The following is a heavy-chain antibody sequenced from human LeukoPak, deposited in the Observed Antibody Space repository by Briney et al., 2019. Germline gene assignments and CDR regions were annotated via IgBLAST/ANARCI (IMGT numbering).Heavy chain of an antibody. CDR2: IKPDGSEK. D-gene: IGHD3-9*01. CDR1: GFTFSSYW. CDR3: ARGGTGSENDY. J-gene: IGHJ4*02. Sequence: PGGSLRLSCAVSGFTFSSYWMSWVRQAPGKGLEWVANIKPDGSEKFYVDSVKGRFTISRDNARKSLYLEMNSLRAEDTAVYYCARGGTGSENDYWGQGILVTVSS. V-gene: IGHV3-7*01.